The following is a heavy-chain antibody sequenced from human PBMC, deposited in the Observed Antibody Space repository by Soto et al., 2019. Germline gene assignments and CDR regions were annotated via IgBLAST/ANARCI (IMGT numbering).Heavy chain of an antibody. J-gene: IGHJ4*02. CDR2: IYYSGST. CDR1: GGSISSYY. D-gene: IGHD2-15*01. Sequence: SETLSLTCTVSGGSISSYYWSWIRQPPGKGLEWIGYIYYSGSTNYNPSLKSRATISVDTSKNQFSLKLSSVTAADTAVYYCARGRYCSGGSCYNFDYWGQGTLVTVSS. V-gene: IGHV4-59*01. CDR3: ARGRYCSGGSCYNFDY.